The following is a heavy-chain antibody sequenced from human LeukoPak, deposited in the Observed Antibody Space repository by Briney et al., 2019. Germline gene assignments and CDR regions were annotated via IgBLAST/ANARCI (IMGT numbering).Heavy chain of an antibody. CDR2: IYYSGIT. J-gene: IGHJ3*02. Sequence: SETLSLTCTVSGGSISDYYWSWIRQPPGKGLEWIGYIYYSGITNYNPSLKTRVTILVDTSKNQFSLKLSSVTAADTAVYYCARLLCSGGSCPPHAFDIWGQGTMVTVSS. CDR3: ARLLCSGGSCPPHAFDI. V-gene: IGHV4-59*08. D-gene: IGHD2-15*01. CDR1: GGSISDYY.